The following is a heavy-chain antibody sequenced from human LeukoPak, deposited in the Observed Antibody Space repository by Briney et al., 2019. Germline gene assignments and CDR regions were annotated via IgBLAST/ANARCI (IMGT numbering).Heavy chain of an antibody. D-gene: IGHD1-14*01. CDR3: ARGNAPGGKPELYY. V-gene: IGHV1-2*04. CDR1: GYTFTGYY. CDR2: INPNSGGT. Sequence: ASVKVSCKASGYTFTGYYMHWVRQAPGQGLEWMGWINPNSGGTNHAQKFQGWVTMTRDTSISTAYMELSRLRSDDTAVYYFARGNAPGGKPELYYWGQGTLVTVSS. J-gene: IGHJ4*02.